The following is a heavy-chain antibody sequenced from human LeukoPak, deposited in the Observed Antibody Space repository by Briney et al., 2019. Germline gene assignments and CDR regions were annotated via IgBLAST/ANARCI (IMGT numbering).Heavy chain of an antibody. D-gene: IGHD3-10*01. V-gene: IGHV4-34*01. CDR2: INHSGST. CDR1: GGSFSGYY. CDR3: AASMVRGARLDAFDI. Sequence: SETLSLTCAVYGGSFSGYYWSWIRQPPGKGLEWIGEINHSGSTNYNPSLKSRVTISVDRSKNQFSLKLSSVTAADTAVYYCAASMVRGARLDAFDIWGQGTMVTVSS. J-gene: IGHJ3*02.